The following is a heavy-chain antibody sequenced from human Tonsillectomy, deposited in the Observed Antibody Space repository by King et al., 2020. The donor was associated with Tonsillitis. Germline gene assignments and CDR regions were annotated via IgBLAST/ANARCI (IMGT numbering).Heavy chain of an antibody. CDR2: IYYSGNT. Sequence: QLQESGPGLVKPSQTLSLTCTVSGGSIIGSSYFWSWIRQHPCKGLEWIGYIYYSGNTYHNPSLKSRLTISVDTSKNQFSLKLSSVTAADTAVYYCARERDYCSTTSCYFMDSWGQGTLVTISS. J-gene: IGHJ4*02. V-gene: IGHV4-31*03. CDR3: ARERDYCSTTSCYFMDS. D-gene: IGHD2-2*01. CDR1: GGSIIGSSYF.